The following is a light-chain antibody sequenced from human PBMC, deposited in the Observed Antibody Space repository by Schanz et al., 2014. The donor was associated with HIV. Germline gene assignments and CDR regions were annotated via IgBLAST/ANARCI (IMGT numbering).Light chain of an antibody. J-gene: IGLJ3*02. CDR2: DVS. V-gene: IGLV2-23*02. Sequence: QSALTQPPSAAGSPGQSITISCTGTSSDVGSYNLVSWYQQHPGKAPKLMIYDVSNRPSGVSNRFSGSKSGNTASLTISGLQAEDEADYYCCSYAGSSSWVFGGGTKLTVL. CDR1: SSDVGSYNL. CDR3: CSYAGSSSWV.